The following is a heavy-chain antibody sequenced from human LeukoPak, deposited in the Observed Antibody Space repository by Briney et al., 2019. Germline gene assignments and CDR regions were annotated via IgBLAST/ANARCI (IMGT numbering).Heavy chain of an antibody. CDR2: IIPIFGTA. CDR3: ARRIIAVAGIGDAFDI. CDR1: GGTFSSYA. D-gene: IGHD6-19*01. Sequence: GASVKVSCKASGGTFSSYAISWVRQAPGQGLEWMGRIIPIFGTANYAQKFQGRVTMTRNTSISTAYMELSSLRSEDTAVYYCARRIIAVAGIGDAFDIWGQGTMVTVSS. V-gene: IGHV1-69*05. J-gene: IGHJ3*02.